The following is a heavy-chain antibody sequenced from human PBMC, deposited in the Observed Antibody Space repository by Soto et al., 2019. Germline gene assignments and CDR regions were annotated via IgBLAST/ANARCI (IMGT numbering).Heavy chain of an antibody. CDR3: ARRAGNRRGYPIDS. D-gene: IGHD5-18*01. Sequence: QVQPQESGPGLVKPSQTLSLTCAVSGGSIRSDGSYWTWIRQLPGGGLEWIGYIYYSGSTSYNPSLESRASISVDSSENQFSLRLTSVTAADTAVYYCARRAGNRRGYPIDSWGQGTLVTVSS. CDR2: IYYSGST. V-gene: IGHV4-31*11. CDR1: GGSIRSDGSY. J-gene: IGHJ4*02.